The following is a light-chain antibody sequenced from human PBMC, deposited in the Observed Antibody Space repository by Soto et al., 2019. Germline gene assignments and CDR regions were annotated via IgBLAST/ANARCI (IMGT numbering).Light chain of an antibody. Sequence: ESVLTQSPGTVSVSPGERVTLSCRASQSVSNNFLAWHQQRPGQAPRLLIYGASSRAGGIPDGFRGSGSGTDFTLTIYSLEPEDLAVYYCQQYGSSPFTFGPGTKVDVK. CDR1: QSVSNNF. V-gene: IGKV3-20*01. CDR3: QQYGSSPFT. CDR2: GAS. J-gene: IGKJ3*01.